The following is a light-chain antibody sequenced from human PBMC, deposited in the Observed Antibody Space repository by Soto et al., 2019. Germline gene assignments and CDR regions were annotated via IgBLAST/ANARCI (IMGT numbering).Light chain of an antibody. V-gene: IGLV2-14*01. CDR1: SSDVGGYNY. Sequence: QSALTQPASVSGSPGQSITISCTGTSSDVGGYNYVSWYQQHPGKAPKLMIYDVSNRPSGVSNRFSGSKSGNTASLTISGLQAEDEADYSFSSYTSSSTYVGFGGGTKVTVL. CDR3: SSYTSSSTYVG. CDR2: DVS. J-gene: IGLJ2*01.